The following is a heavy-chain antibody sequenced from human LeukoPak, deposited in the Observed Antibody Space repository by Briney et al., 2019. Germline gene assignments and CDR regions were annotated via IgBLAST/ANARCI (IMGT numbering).Heavy chain of an antibody. J-gene: IGHJ4*02. V-gene: IGHV3-53*01. CDR1: GFTVSSNY. CDR2: IYSGGST. CDR3: AREGLGKYYFDY. Sequence: GGSLRLSCAASGFTVSSNYMSWVRQAPGKGLEWVSVIYSGGSTYYADSVKGRFTISRDNSKNTLYLQMNSLRAEDTAVYYCAREGLGKYYFDYWGQGTLVTVSS. D-gene: IGHD7-27*01.